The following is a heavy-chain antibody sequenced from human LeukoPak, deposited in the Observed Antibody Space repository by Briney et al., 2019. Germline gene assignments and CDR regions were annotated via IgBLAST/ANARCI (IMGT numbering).Heavy chain of an antibody. CDR1: GFTFSRFW. CDR2: IKEDGTEK. D-gene: IGHD1-20*01. CDR3: AREGYDLGAFDI. Sequence: GGSLRLSCAAAGFTFSRFWMTWVRQAPGKGREWVANIKEDGTEKYCVDSLKGRFSLSRDNAKESLYLQMNSLRADDTAVYYCAREGYDLGAFDIWGQGTMVTVSS. J-gene: IGHJ3*02. V-gene: IGHV3-7*03.